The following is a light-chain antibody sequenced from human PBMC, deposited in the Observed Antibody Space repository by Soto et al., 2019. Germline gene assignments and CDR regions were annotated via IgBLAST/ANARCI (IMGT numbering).Light chain of an antibody. V-gene: IGKV1-9*01. Sequence: DIQLTQSPSFLSASVGDIVTIGCRASQGISSYLAWYQQKTGKAPNLLIYDASTLQSGVPSRFSGSRSGTEFTLTISSLRHEDFATYYCQQLNGYPISFGQGTRLEI. CDR3: QQLNGYPIS. CDR1: QGISSY. J-gene: IGKJ5*01. CDR2: DAS.